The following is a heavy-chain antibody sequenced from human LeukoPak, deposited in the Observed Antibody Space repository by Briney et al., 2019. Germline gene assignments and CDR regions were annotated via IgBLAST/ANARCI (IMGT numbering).Heavy chain of an antibody. Sequence: SETLSLTCTASGGSISSYYWSWIRQPPGKGLEWIGYIYYSGSTNYNPSLKSRVTISVDTSKNQFSLKLSSVTAADTAVYYCARHLYDILTGYYPNWGQGTLVTVSS. J-gene: IGHJ4*02. CDR3: ARHLYDILTGYYPN. CDR2: IYYSGST. CDR1: GGSISSYY. D-gene: IGHD3-9*01. V-gene: IGHV4-59*08.